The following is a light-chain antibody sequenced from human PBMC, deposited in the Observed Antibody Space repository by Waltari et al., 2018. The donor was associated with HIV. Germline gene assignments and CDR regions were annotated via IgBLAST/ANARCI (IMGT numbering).Light chain of an antibody. CDR2: SNN. CDR3: AVWDRGLTGLV. CDR1: SPNLELHP. V-gene: IGLV1-44*01. Sequence: SMVTQPPSASGTPGQGVTISCSRTSPNLELHPAAWYQQVPGTAPKLLIYSNNQRPSGVPDRFSGSKSGTSASLAISGLQSEDEADYYCAVWDRGLTGLVFGGGTKLTVL. J-gene: IGLJ2*01.